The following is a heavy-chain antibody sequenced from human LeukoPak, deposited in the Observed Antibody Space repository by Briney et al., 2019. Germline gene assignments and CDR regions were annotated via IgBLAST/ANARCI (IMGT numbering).Heavy chain of an antibody. CDR2: ISSSSSTI. D-gene: IGHD6-19*01. V-gene: IGHV3-48*01. Sequence: GGSLRLSCAASGFTFSSYSMNWVRQAPGKGLEWVSYISSSSSTIYYADSVKGRFTISRDNAKNSLYLQMNSLRAEDTAVYYCARDDPSGWYSFDYWGQGTLVTVSS. CDR3: ARDDPSGWYSFDY. CDR1: GFTFSSYS. J-gene: IGHJ4*02.